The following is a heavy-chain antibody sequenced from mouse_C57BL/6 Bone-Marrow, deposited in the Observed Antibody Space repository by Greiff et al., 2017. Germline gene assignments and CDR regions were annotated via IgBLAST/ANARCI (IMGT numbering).Heavy chain of an antibody. CDR1: GFTFSSYG. CDR3: ARRGDGRDWYFDV. Sequence: EVQLVESGGDLVKPGGSLKLSCAASGFTFSSYGMSWVRQTPDKRLEWVATISSGGSYTYYPDSVKGRFTISRDNAKNTLYLQMSSLKSEDTARYYCARRGDGRDWYFDVWGTGTTVTGSS. J-gene: IGHJ1*03. V-gene: IGHV5-6*01. CDR2: ISSGGSYT.